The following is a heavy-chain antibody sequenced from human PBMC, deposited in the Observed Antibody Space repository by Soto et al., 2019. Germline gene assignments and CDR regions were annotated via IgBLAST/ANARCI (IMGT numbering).Heavy chain of an antibody. D-gene: IGHD3-9*01. CDR2: ISAYNGNT. CDR3: ARDLHPTHPFILTGYPFDY. J-gene: IGHJ4*02. Sequence: ASVKVSCKASGYTFTSYGISWVRQAPGQGLEWMGWISAYNGNTNYAQKLQGRVTMTTDTSTSTAYMELSSLRSEDTAVYYCARDLHPTHPFILTGYPFDYWGQGTLVTVSS. CDR1: GYTFTSYG. V-gene: IGHV1-18*01.